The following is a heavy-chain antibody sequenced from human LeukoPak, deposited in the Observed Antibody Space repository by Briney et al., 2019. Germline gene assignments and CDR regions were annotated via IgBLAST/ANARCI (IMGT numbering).Heavy chain of an antibody. V-gene: IGHV1-24*01. CDR1: GYTLTELS. J-gene: IGHJ6*03. D-gene: IGHD5-24*01. CDR3: ATPIQITGYYYYYLDV. Sequence: ASVKVSCKVSGYTLTELSMHWVRQTPGKGLEWMGGFDPEDGETIYTQKSQGRVTMTEDTSTDTAYMELSSLRSEDTAVYYCATPIQITGYYYYYLDVWGNGTTVTVSS. CDR2: FDPEDGET.